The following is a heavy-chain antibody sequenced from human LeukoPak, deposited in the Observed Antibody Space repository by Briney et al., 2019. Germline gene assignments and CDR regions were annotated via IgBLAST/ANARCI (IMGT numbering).Heavy chain of an antibody. D-gene: IGHD3-3*01. CDR3: ARANAYYDFWSGYRIANWFDP. CDR1: GGTFSSYA. V-gene: IGHV1-69*13. Sequence: ASVKVSCKASGGTFSSYAISWVRQAPGQGLEWMGGIIPIFGTANYAQKFQGRVTITADESTSTAYMELSSLRSEDTAVYYCARANAYYDFWSGYRIANWFDPWGQGTLVTVSS. CDR2: IIPIFGTA. J-gene: IGHJ5*02.